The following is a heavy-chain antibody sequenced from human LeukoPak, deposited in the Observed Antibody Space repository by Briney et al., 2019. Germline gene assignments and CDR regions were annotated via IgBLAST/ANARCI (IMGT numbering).Heavy chain of an antibody. D-gene: IGHD3-10*01. Sequence: GGSLRLSCAASGFTFSSYGMHWVRQAPGKGLVWVAVISYDGSNKYYADSVKGRFTISRDNSKNTLYLQMNSLRAEDTAVYYCAKGSPSRRLWFGELLDYWGQGTLVTVSS. CDR1: GFTFSSYG. V-gene: IGHV3-30*18. J-gene: IGHJ4*02. CDR2: ISYDGSNK. CDR3: AKGSPSRRLWFGELLDY.